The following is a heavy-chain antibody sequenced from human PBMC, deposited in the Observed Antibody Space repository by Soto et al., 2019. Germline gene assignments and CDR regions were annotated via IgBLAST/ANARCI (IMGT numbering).Heavy chain of an antibody. D-gene: IGHD1-7*01. CDR2: MNPNSGDT. CDR1: GYTFTNYD. J-gene: IGHJ4*02. V-gene: IGHV1-8*01. Sequence: WASVKVSCKASGYTFTNYDITWVRQATGQGLEWMGWMNPNSGDTGYAQKFQGRVTMTRNTSISTAYMELSSLRSEDTAVYYCARGLTGTTSYWGQGTLVTVSS. CDR3: ARGLTGTTSY.